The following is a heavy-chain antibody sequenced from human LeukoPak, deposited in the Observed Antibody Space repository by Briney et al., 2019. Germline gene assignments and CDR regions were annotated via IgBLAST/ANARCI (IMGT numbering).Heavy chain of an antibody. D-gene: IGHD2-2*01. CDR3: VSFYETY. CDR1: GNYW. V-gene: IGHV3-74*01. Sequence: PGGSLRLSCAASGNYWMHWVRQAPGKGLVWVSHVNSDGSWTTYADSVKGRFTISKDNAKNTAYQQMNNLRAEDTAVYYCVSFYETYWGRGTLVTVSS. CDR2: VNSDGSWT. J-gene: IGHJ4*02.